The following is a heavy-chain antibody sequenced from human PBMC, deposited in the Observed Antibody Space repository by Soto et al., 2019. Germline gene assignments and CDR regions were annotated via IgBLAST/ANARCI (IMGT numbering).Heavy chain of an antibody. V-gene: IGHV3-15*07. D-gene: IGHD3-22*01. CDR1: GFNVNNAW. Sequence: EVQLVVSGGGLVKPGGSLRLSCAVSGFNVNNAWMNWVRQAPGKGLEWVGRIKSKNDGGTTDYAAPVKGRFTISRDDSKNTVYLHMDSLKSEDTAVYYCRSGYDYWGQGTLVTVSS. J-gene: IGHJ4*02. CDR2: IKSKNDGGTT. CDR3: RSGYDY.